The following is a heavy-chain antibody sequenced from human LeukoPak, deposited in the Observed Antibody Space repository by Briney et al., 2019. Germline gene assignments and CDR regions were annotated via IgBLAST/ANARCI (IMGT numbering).Heavy chain of an antibody. CDR3: AKDRRSYGRTRIA. Sequence: TGGSLRLSCAASGFTFSSYAMSWVRQAPGKGLEWVSAISGSGGSTYYADSVKGRFTISKDNSKNTLYLQMNSLRAEDTAVYHCAKDRRSYGRTRIAWGQGTLVTVSS. CDR1: GFTFSSYA. J-gene: IGHJ5*02. V-gene: IGHV3-23*01. D-gene: IGHD5-18*01. CDR2: ISGSGGST.